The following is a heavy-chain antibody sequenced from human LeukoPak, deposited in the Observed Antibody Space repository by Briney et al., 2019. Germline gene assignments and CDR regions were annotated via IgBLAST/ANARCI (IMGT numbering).Heavy chain of an antibody. CDR3: ARVTRGYSYGYEGGYYYYMDA. V-gene: IGHV4-59*01. J-gene: IGHJ6*03. Sequence: PSETLSLTCTVSGGSISSYYWSWIRQPPGKGLEWIGYIYYSGSTNYNPSLKSRVTISVDTSKNQFSLKLSSVTAADTAVYYCARVTRGYSYGYEGGYYYYMDAWGKGTTVTVSS. CDR2: IYYSGST. D-gene: IGHD5-18*01. CDR1: GGSISSYY.